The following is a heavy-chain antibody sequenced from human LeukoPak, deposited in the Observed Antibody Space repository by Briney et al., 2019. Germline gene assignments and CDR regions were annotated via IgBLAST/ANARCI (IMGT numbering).Heavy chain of an antibody. CDR1: GFTLSSYA. D-gene: IGHD3-10*01. V-gene: IGHV3-23*01. CDR3: AKDLARITMVRGVAGYGMDV. J-gene: IGHJ6*02. CDR2: ISGNAGST. Sequence: GGSLRLSCAASGFTLSSYAMSWVRQAPGKGLEWVSLISGNAGSTYYADSVKGRFTISRDITKNTLYLQMNSLRAEDTAVYYCAKDLARITMVRGVAGYGMDVWGQGTTVTVSS.